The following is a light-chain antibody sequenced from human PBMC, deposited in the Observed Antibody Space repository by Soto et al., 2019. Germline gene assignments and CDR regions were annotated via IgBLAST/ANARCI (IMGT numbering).Light chain of an antibody. J-gene: IGKJ3*01. CDR1: QSVSSN. V-gene: IGKV3-20*01. CDR3: QQYGSSVT. CDR2: GAS. Sequence: EIVMTQSPATLSVSPGERATLSCRASQSVSSNLAWYQQKPGQAPRLLIYGASSRATGIPDRFSGSGSGTDFTLTISRLAPEDFAVYYCQQYGSSVTFGPGTKVDIK.